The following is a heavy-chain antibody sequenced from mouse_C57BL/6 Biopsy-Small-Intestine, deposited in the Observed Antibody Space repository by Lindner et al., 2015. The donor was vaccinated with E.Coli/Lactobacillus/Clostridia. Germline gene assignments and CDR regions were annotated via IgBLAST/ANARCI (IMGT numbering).Heavy chain of an antibody. J-gene: IGHJ3*01. Sequence: VQLQESGGGLVKPGGSLKLSCAASGFTFSDYGMHWVRQAPEKGLEWVAYISGGSSTIYYADTVKGRFTISRDNAKNTLFLQMTSLRSEDTAMYYCANYYYDSSGAYWGQGTLVTVSA. CDR3: ANYYYDSSGAY. V-gene: IGHV5-17*01. CDR1: GFTFSDYG. D-gene: IGHD1-1*01. CDR2: ISGGSSTI.